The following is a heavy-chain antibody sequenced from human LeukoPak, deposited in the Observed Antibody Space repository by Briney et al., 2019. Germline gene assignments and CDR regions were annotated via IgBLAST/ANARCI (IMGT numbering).Heavy chain of an antibody. J-gene: IGHJ5*02. D-gene: IGHD2-21*01. CDR1: GYSFTDYY. CDR3: ARADRLHGGPYLIGP. V-gene: IGHV1-2*02. CDR2: INPNSGGT. Sequence: ASVKDSCKTSGYSFTDYYMHWVRQAPGQGLEWMGWINPNSGGTSSAQKFQGRVTMTRDTSITTVYMEVSWLTSDDTAIYYCARADRLHGGPYLIGPWGQGTLVTVSS.